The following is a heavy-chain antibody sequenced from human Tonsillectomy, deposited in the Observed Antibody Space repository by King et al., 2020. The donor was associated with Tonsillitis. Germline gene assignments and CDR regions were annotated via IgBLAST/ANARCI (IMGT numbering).Heavy chain of an antibody. CDR2: ISGSGGST. D-gene: IGHD5-12*01. CDR3: AKAKVATMPRVAFVF. CDR1: GFTFRRYA. Sequence: VQLVESGGGLVQPGGSLRLSCAASGFTFRRYAMSWVRQAPGKGLEWVSGISGSGGSTYFADSVKGRFTISRDNSKNTLFLQMNSLRVEDTAVYYCAKAKVATMPRVAFVFWGQGTMVTVSS. J-gene: IGHJ3*01. V-gene: IGHV3-23*04.